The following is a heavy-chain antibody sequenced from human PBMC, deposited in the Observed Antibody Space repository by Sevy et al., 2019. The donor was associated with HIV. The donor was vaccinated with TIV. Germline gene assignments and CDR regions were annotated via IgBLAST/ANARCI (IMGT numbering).Heavy chain of an antibody. J-gene: IGHJ1*01. CDR3: ARDGLYGGNFEYFQH. CDR1: GFTFSNYA. CDR2: ITGSRTTI. D-gene: IGHD4-17*01. V-gene: IGHV3-23*01. Sequence: GGSLRLSCAASGFTFSNYALTWVRQAPGKGLDWVSSITGSRTTIYYAYSVKGRFTVSRDNSNNTLYLNINSLRAEDTAVYYCARDGLYGGNFEYFQHWGQGTLVTVSS.